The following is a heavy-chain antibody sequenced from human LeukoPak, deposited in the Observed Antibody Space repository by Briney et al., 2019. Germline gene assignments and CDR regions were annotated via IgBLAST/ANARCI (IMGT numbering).Heavy chain of an antibody. J-gene: IGHJ1*01. D-gene: IGHD6-19*01. CDR2: LNPDSGFT. V-gene: IGHV1-2*02. CDR1: GYTFNLKY. CDR3: ATDRHTSGWTPFQH. Sequence: ASVTVSCKPSGYTFNLKYIHWVRQAPGQGLEWMGWLNPDSGFTKNAQKFQGRVTLTRDTSIDTAYMELSSLRSDDTAVYYCATDRHTSGWTPFQHWGQGTLVTVSS.